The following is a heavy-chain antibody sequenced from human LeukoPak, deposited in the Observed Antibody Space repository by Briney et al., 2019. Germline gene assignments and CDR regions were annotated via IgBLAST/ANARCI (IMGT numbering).Heavy chain of an antibody. J-gene: IGHJ6*02. V-gene: IGHV3-21*01. CDR1: GFTFSSYN. CDR3: ASEGQYYDFWSGYYIYYYGMDV. D-gene: IGHD3-3*01. Sequence: GGSLRLSCAASGFTFSSYNMNWVRQAPGKGLEWVSSISSSSYIYYADSVKGRFTISRDNAKNSLYLQMNSLRAEDTAVYYCASEGQYYDFWSGYYIYYYGMDVWGQGTTVTVSS. CDR2: ISSSSYI.